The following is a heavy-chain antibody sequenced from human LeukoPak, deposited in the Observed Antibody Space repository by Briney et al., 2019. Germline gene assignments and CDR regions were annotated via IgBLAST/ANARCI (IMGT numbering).Heavy chain of an antibody. CDR3: ARGRQWLVY. V-gene: IGHV4-34*01. D-gene: IGHD6-19*01. Sequence: PSETLSLTCAVSGGSFSGYFWRWIRQPPGKGLEWIGDVGHSGSNDYNPSLKRRVTILADPSKSQFSLKLSSVTAADTAVYYCARGRQWLVYWGQGTLVTVSS. CDR1: GGSFSGYF. CDR2: VGHSGSN. J-gene: IGHJ4*02.